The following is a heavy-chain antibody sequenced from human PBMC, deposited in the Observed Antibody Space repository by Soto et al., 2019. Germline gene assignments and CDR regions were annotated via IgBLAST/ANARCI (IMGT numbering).Heavy chain of an antibody. CDR1: GYTFTSNC. V-gene: IGHV1-18*01. CDR2: INTYNGNT. J-gene: IGHJ4*02. Sequence: QVQLVQSGAEVKKPGASVKVSCKASGYTFTSNCIIWVRQAPGQGLEWMGWINTYNGNTNYAQKLQGRVTMTTDPSTNTAYMELRSLRSDDTAVYYCVRDRSNYFDYWGQGTVVTVSS. CDR3: VRDRSNYFDY.